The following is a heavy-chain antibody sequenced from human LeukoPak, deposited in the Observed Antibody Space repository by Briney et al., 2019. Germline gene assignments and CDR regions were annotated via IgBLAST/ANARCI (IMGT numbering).Heavy chain of an antibody. Sequence: ASVKVSCKVSGYSLTDLSIHWVPDAPEKGPEWMGRFDREDGERIYAQNLQGRVTMTEDTSTDTAYMELSSLRSEDTAVYYCATGSTSMTVDYIHYWGQGTLVTVSS. CDR2: FDREDGER. CDR3: ATGSTSMTVDYIHY. J-gene: IGHJ4*02. CDR1: GYSLTDLS. D-gene: IGHD4-11*01. V-gene: IGHV1-24*01.